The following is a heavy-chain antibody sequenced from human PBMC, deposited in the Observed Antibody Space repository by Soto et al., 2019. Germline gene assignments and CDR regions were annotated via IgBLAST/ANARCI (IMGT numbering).Heavy chain of an antibody. CDR3: ARAGDDCSAANCYVIDY. Sequence: ASVKVSCKASGYTFTNYAMHWVRQAPGQRLEWMGWINTGKGNTKYSQKFQGRVTITRDTSASTAYMELSSLRSEDTAMYYCARAGDDCSAANCYVIDYWGQGTLVTVSS. CDR1: GYTFTNYA. D-gene: IGHD2-2*01. CDR2: INTGKGNT. V-gene: IGHV1-3*04. J-gene: IGHJ4*02.